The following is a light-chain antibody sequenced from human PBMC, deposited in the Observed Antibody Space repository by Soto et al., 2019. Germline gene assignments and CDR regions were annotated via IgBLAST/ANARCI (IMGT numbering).Light chain of an antibody. V-gene: IGKV3-15*01. CDR2: GAS. Sequence: IVMTQSPDTLSVSPGERATLSCRASQSVSTNLAWYQQKPGQAARLLIYGASTRATGIPARFSGSVSGTECTLTISSLQSEDFAGYHCQQYNNWPYTCGQGTNLEIK. J-gene: IGKJ2*01. CDR1: QSVSTN. CDR3: QQYNNWPYT.